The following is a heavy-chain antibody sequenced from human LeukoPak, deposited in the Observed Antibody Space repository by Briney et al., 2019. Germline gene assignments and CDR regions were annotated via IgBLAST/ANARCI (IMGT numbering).Heavy chain of an antibody. D-gene: IGHD2-2*01. J-gene: IGHJ4*02. CDR3: AKEAAGYCSSTSCFPLDY. CDR2: ISGSGGST. V-gene: IGHV3-23*01. CDR1: GFTFSSYA. Sequence: GGSLRLSCAVSGFTFSSYAMSWVRQAPGKGLEWVSAISGSGGSTYYADSVKGRFTISRDNSKNTLYLQMNSLRAEDTAVYYCAKEAAGYCSSTSCFPLDYWGQGTLVTVSS.